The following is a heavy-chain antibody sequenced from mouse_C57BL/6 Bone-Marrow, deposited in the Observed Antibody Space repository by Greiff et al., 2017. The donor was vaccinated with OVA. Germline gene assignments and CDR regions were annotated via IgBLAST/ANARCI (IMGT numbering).Heavy chain of an antibody. Sequence: DVQLVESGGGLVQPKGSLKLSCAASGFSFNTYAMNWVRQAPGKGLEWVARIRSKSNNYATYYADSVKDRFTISRDDSESMLYLQMNNLKTEDTAMYYCVRDYGNGAYWGQGTLVTVSA. CDR3: VRDYGNGAY. J-gene: IGHJ3*01. D-gene: IGHD2-1*01. CDR1: GFSFNTYA. CDR2: IRSKSNNYAT. V-gene: IGHV10-1*01.